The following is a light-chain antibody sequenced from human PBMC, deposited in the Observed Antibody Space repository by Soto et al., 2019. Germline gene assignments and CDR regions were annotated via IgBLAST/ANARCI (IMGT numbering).Light chain of an antibody. CDR3: AAWDGSLNGGV. CDR1: SSNIGSNT. V-gene: IGLV1-44*01. CDR2: SND. J-gene: IGLJ2*01. Sequence: QSVLTQAPSASGTPGQRVTISCSGRSSNIGSNTVSWYQQVPGTAPKLLIYSNDQRPSGVPDRFSGSKSGTSASLAIGGLQSEDEADYYCAAWDGSLNGGVFGGGTKLTVL.